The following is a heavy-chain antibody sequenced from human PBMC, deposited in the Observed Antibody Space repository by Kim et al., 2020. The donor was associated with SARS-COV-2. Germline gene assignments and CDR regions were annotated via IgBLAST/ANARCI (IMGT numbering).Heavy chain of an antibody. V-gene: IGHV3-15*01. CDR2: IKSKTDGGTT. CDR3: TTDPRITMIVVVTGFDY. J-gene: IGHJ4*02. Sequence: GGSLRLSCAASGFTFSNAWMSWVRQAPGKGLEWVGRIKSKTDGGTTDYAAPVKGRFTISRDDSKNTLYLQMNSLKTEDTAVYYCTTDPRITMIVVVTGFDYWGQGTLVTVSS. D-gene: IGHD3-22*01. CDR1: GFTFSNAW.